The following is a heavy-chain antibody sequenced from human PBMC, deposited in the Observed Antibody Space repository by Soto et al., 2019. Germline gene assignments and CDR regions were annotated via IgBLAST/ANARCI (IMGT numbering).Heavy chain of an antibody. J-gene: IGHJ4*02. CDR2: ISGSGGST. V-gene: IGHV3-23*01. CDR1: GFTFSSYA. Sequence: EVQLLESGGGLVQPGGSLRLSCAASGFTFSSYAMSWVRQAPGKGLEWVSAISGSGGSTYYADSVKGRFTISRDNSENTVYLQMNSLRAEDTAVYYCAKASGLTVTTLAPDYWGQGSLVTVSS. CDR3: AKASGLTVTTLAPDY. D-gene: IGHD4-17*01.